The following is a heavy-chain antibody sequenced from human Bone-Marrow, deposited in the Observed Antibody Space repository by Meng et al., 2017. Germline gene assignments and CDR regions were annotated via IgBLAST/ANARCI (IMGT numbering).Heavy chain of an antibody. V-gene: IGHV4-4*02. Sequence: QVQLQESGPGLVKPSGTPFLTCTVSGGSISDSGRWTWVRQPPGKGLEWIGEIYHTGSTNYNPSLKSQVTISVDKSKNQFSLKLSSVTAADTAVYYCARGYCSTTNCNWFDPWGQGTLVTVSS. CDR1: GGSISDSGR. J-gene: IGHJ5*02. D-gene: IGHD2-2*01. CDR2: IYHTGST. CDR3: ARGYCSTTNCNWFDP.